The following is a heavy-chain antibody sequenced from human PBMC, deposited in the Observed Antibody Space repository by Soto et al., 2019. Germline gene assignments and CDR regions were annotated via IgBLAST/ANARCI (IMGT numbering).Heavy chain of an antibody. D-gene: IGHD2-15*01. V-gene: IGHV3-30*18. J-gene: IGHJ4*02. CDR1: GFTFSTYD. Sequence: QVQLVESGGGMDQPGTSLRLSCAVSGFTFSTYDMHWVRQAPGKGLEWVAVVSYDTAYENYADSVKGRFTISRDNSKNILYLQMNSLRTEDTDVYYCAKVSISKSSAVTFDSWGRGTLVTVSS. CDR3: AKVSISKSSAVTFDS. CDR2: VSYDTAYE.